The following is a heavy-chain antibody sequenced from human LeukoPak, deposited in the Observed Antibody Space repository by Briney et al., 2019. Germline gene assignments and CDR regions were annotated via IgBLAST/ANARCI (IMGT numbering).Heavy chain of an antibody. CDR2: IYYSGNT. CDR3: TRVMVGATTDY. CDR1: GGSITNYY. J-gene: IGHJ4*02. V-gene: IGHV4-59*01. D-gene: IGHD1-26*01. Sequence: PSETLSLTCTVSGGSITNYYWSWIRQPPGKGLKRIGSIYYSGNTNYNPSLKSRVTISVDTSKNQFSLKLTSVTAADTAVYYCTRVMVGATTDYWGQGTLVTVSS.